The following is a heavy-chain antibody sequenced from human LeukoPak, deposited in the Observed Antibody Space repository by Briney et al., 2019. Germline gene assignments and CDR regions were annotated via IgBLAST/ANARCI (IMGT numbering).Heavy chain of an antibody. CDR1: GGSISSYY. D-gene: IGHD3-22*01. V-gene: IGHV4-4*07. Sequence: PSETLSLTCTVSGGSISSYYWSWIRQPAGKGLEWIGRIYTSGSTNYNPSLKSRVTMSVDTSKNQFSLQLNSVTSEDTAVYFCARVQDHYDGSVYYFLDYWGQGTLVTVSS. CDR2: IYTSGST. CDR3: ARVQDHYDGSVYYFLDY. J-gene: IGHJ4*02.